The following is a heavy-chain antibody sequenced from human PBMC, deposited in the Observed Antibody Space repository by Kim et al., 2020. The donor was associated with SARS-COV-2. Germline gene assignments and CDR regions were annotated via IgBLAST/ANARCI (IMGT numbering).Heavy chain of an antibody. V-gene: IGHV1-69*13. J-gene: IGHJ6*02. D-gene: IGHD3-10*01. CDR2: ILPMFGS. Sequence: SVKVSCKVSGTRFSNYGVTWVRQASGQGLQWMGNILPMFGSDYAQQFQGRLTIGADESTTTVYMELSSLTLEDTAIYYCAKYDYGEHYTKSVWGQGTAVIVSS. CDR3: AKYDYGEHYTKSV. CDR1: GTRFSNYG.